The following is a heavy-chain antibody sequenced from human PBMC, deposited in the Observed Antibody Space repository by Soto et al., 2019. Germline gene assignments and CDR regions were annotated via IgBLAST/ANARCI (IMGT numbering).Heavy chain of an antibody. CDR2: ISAYNGNT. CDR1: GYTFTSYG. D-gene: IGHD1-1*01. J-gene: IGHJ3*02. CDR3: ARGMERSPFDI. Sequence: ASVKVSCKASGYTFTSYGISWVRQAPGQGLEWMGWISAYNGNTNYAQKLRGRVTMTTNTSTSTAYMELRSLIFDATAVYYCARGMERSPFDIGGQGKMVTVSS. V-gene: IGHV1-18*01.